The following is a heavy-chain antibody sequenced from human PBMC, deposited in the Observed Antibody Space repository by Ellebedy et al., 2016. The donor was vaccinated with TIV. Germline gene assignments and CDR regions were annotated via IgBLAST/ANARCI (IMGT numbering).Heavy chain of an antibody. D-gene: IGHD6-19*01. J-gene: IGHJ4*02. V-gene: IGHV3-30*18. CDR3: AKEISARSSNGWPFDQ. CDR2: ISYDANNK. Sequence: GESLKISCAASGFTFSSYDMHWVRQAPGKGLEWVALISYDANNKYYADSVKGRFTVSRDNFKNMSYLQMDSLKVEETSVYYCAKEISARSSNGWPFDQWGQGTLVTVSS. CDR1: GFTFSSYD.